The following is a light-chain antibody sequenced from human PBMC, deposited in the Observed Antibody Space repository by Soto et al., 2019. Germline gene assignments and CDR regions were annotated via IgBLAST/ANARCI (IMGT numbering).Light chain of an antibody. CDR1: QDIANF. Sequence: DIQMTHSPSSLSASVGSRFPIPCRASQDIANFLAWYQQKKGKVPTIMIYAASTLQSGVPSRFSGSAYGTDFNLTISSLQTEDVATYYCQKYNSPPRTFGQGTKVDIK. CDR2: AAS. J-gene: IGKJ1*01. CDR3: QKYNSPPRT. V-gene: IGKV1-27*01.